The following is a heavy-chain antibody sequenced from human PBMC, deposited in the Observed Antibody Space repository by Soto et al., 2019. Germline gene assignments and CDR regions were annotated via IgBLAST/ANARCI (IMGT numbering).Heavy chain of an antibody. J-gene: IGHJ3*02. CDR3: ARNYWVLTVETDAFDI. CDR1: GFSFSSYA. D-gene: IGHD2-21*02. Sequence: GGSLRLSCAASGFSFSSYAMHWVRQAPGKGLEWVAVIPYDGSNRYYADSVKGRFTISRDNSKNTLYLQMNSLRAEDTAVYYCARNYWVLTVETDAFDIWGQGTMVTVSS. CDR2: IPYDGSNR. V-gene: IGHV3-30-3*01.